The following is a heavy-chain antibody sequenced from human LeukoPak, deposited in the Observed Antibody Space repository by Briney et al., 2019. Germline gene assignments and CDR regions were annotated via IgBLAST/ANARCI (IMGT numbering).Heavy chain of an antibody. D-gene: IGHD6-6*01. V-gene: IGHV4-39*01. CDR2: IYYSGST. Sequence: SETLSLTCTVSGGSISSSSHYWGWIRQPPGKGLEWIGSIYYSGSTYYNPSLESRVTISVDTSKNQFSLKVSSVTAADTAVYYCARRGASSSEEYWGQGTLVIVSS. CDR1: GGSISSSSHY. CDR3: ARRGASSSEEY. J-gene: IGHJ4*02.